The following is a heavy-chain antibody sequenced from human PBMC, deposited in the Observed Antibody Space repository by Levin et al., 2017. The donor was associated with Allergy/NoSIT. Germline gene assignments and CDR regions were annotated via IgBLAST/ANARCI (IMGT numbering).Heavy chain of an antibody. D-gene: IGHD2-2*01. CDR3: ARDRVITSGSTYYYYGVDV. Sequence: GSLRLSCTVSGGSISSYFWSWIRQPPGKGLEWIGHLSDSGNSNYNPSLRSRVTISVDTSKNQFSLKLTSVTAADTAVYYCARDRVITSGSTYYYYGVDVWGQGTTVTVSS. V-gene: IGHV4-59*01. CDR2: LSDSGNS. CDR1: GGSISSYF. J-gene: IGHJ6*02.